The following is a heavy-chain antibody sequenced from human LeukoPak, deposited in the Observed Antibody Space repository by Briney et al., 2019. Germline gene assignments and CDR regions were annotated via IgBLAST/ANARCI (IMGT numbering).Heavy chain of an antibody. V-gene: IGHV1-18*01. CDR1: DYTFITYG. CDR3: ARDRSEHYDRSAYSWNDAFDL. Sequence: ASVKVSCKASDYTFITYGLSWVRQAPGQGLEWMGWINTYNGNTTYAQKLQGRVTMTTDTSTNTAYMELRSLRSDDTAVYYCARDRSEHYDRSAYSWNDAFDLWGQGTMVTVSS. D-gene: IGHD3-22*01. CDR2: INTYNGNT. J-gene: IGHJ3*01.